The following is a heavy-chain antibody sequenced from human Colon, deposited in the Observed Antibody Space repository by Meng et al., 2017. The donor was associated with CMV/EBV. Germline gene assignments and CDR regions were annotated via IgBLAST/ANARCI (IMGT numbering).Heavy chain of an antibody. CDR2: IYSGGST. CDR3: ARDMVAAAGYDY. Sequence: SCAASGFTVSSNYMSWVRQAPGKGLEWVSVIYSGGSTYYADSVKGRFTISRDNSKNTLYLQMNSLRAEDTAVYYCARDMVAAAGYDYWGQGTLVTVSS. D-gene: IGHD6-13*01. J-gene: IGHJ4*02. V-gene: IGHV3-66*02. CDR1: GFTVSSNY.